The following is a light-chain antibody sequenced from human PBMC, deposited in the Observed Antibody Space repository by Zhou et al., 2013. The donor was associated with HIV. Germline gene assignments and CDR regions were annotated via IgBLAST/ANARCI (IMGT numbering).Light chain of an antibody. V-gene: IGKV1-39*01. CDR3: QQYDNLWT. CDR2: GAS. J-gene: IGKJ1*01. CDR1: QSISSY. Sequence: DIQMTQSPSSLSASVGDRVTITCRASQSISSYLNWYQQKPGEAPNLLIFGASALQSGVPSRFSGRGAETEFNLTIDGLQEDDFATYFCQQYDNLWTFGQGTTV.